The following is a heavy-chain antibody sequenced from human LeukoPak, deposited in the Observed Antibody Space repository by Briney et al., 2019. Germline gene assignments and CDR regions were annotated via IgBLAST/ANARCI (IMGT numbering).Heavy chain of an antibody. CDR1: GYTFTSYD. V-gene: IGHV1-8*01. Sequence: GASVKVSCKASGYTFTSYDINWVRQATGQGLEWMGWMNPNSGNTGYAQKFQGRVTMTRNTSISTAYMELSSLRSEDTAVYYCARGGYQLLEWRNWFDPWGQGTLVTVSS. D-gene: IGHD2-2*01. J-gene: IGHJ5*02. CDR3: ARGGYQLLEWRNWFDP. CDR2: MNPNSGNT.